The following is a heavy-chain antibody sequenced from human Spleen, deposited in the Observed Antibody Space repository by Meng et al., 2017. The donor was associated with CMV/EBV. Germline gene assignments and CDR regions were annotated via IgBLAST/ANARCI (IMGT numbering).Heavy chain of an antibody. V-gene: IGHV5-51*01. J-gene: IGHJ4*02. CDR2: IYPGDSDI. Sequence: GGSLRLSCKGAGYTFNNYWIGWVRQMPGKGLEWMGVIYPGDSDIRYSPSFQVQVTISADKSISTAYLQWSSLKASDTAIYYCARRDIKSSNPGYFESWGQGTQVTVSS. CDR1: GYTFNNYW. D-gene: IGHD2-15*01. CDR3: ARRDIKSSNPGYFES.